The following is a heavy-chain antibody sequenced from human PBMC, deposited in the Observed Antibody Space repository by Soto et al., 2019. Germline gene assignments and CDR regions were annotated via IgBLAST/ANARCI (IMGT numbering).Heavy chain of an antibody. J-gene: IGHJ5*02. CDR1: GFTFNNYA. CDR2: ITSSGAA. Sequence: DVQLLESGGDLAQPGGSLRLSCEASGFTFNNYAIAWVRQAPGKGLEWVSGITSSGAAYYADSMKGRFTISRDNSKNTLYLQMNSLRAEDTAVYYCAKRESSVSARDFDPWGQGTLVTVSS. CDR3: AKRESSVSARDFDP. D-gene: IGHD3-22*01. V-gene: IGHV3-23*01.